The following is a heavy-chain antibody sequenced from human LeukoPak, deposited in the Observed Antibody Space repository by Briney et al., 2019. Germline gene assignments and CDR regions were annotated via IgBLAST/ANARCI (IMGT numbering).Heavy chain of an antibody. CDR2: IYYSGST. CDR3: ARDQYYYGMDV. Sequence: SETLFLTCTVSGGSISSYYWSWIRQPPGKGLEWIGYIYYSGSTNYNPSLKSRVTISVDTSKNQFSLKLSSVTAADTAVYYCARDQYYYGMDVWGQGTTVTVSS. J-gene: IGHJ6*02. CDR1: GGSISSYY. V-gene: IGHV4-59*01.